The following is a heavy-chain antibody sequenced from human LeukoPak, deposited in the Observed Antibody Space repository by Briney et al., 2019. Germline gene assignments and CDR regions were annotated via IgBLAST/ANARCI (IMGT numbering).Heavy chain of an antibody. CDR1: GFTFSSYS. V-gene: IGHV3-21*01. CDR3: ARDFRGPYYDILTGYSPGYGMDV. J-gene: IGHJ6*02. D-gene: IGHD3-9*01. Sequence: GGSLRLSCAASGFTFSSYSMNWVRQAPGKGLEWVSSISSSSSYIYYADSVKGRFTISRDNAKNSLYLQMNSPRAEDTAVYYCARDFRGPYYDILTGYSPGYGMDVWGQGTTVTVSS. CDR2: ISSSSSYI.